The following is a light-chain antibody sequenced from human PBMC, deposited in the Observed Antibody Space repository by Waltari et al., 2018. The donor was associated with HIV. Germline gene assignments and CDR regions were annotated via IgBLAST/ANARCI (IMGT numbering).Light chain of an antibody. CDR1: QSVSSY. CDR2: DAS. Sequence: EIVLTQSPATLSLSPGDRATLSCRASQSVSSYLAWYQQKPGQAPRLLIYDASNRATGIPARFSGSGSGTDFTLTISSLEPEDFAVYYCQQRTNWPPWTFGHGTKVEIK. CDR3: QQRTNWPPWT. V-gene: IGKV3-11*01. J-gene: IGKJ1*01.